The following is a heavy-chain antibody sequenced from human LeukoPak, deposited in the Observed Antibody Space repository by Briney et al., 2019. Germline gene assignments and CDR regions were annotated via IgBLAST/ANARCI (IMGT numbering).Heavy chain of an antibody. CDR2: IRYDVSNK. J-gene: IGHJ4*02. V-gene: IGHV3-30*02. Sequence: GGSLRLSSAASGFTFRSYGMHWVRQAPGKGLEWVAFIRYDVSNKYYADSVKGRFTISRDNSKNTLYLQMNSLRAQDTAVHYCAQNPGDGDSKRGLDYWGQGTLVTVYS. D-gene: IGHD4-17*01. CDR3: AQNPGDGDSKRGLDY. CDR1: GFTFRSYG.